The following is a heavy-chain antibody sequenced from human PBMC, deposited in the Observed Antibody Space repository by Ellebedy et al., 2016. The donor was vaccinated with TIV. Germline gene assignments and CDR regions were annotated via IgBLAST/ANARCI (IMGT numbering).Heavy chain of an antibody. CDR2: INAGIGNT. CDR1: GHTFTTYA. Sequence: AASVKVSCKASGHTFTTYAIHWVRQAPGQRPEWMGWINAGIGNTKYSENFQGRVTITTDTSASTAYMELSSLRSEDTAVYYCARRFDIVTGSYPRGYYGLDIWGQGTTVTVSS. D-gene: IGHD3-9*01. V-gene: IGHV1-3*01. J-gene: IGHJ6*02. CDR3: ARRFDIVTGSYPRGYYGLDI.